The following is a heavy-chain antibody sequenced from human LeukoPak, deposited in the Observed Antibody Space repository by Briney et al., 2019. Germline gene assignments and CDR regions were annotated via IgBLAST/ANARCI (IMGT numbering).Heavy chain of an antibody. CDR2: INHSGST. CDR1: GGSFSGYY. Sequence: PSETLSLTCAVYGGSFSGYYWSWIRQPPGKGLEWIGEINHSGSTNYNPSLKSRVTISVDTSKNQFSLKLSSVTAADTAVYYCARHFYYDILEHFDYWGQGTLVTVSS. J-gene: IGHJ4*02. V-gene: IGHV4-34*01. D-gene: IGHD3-22*01. CDR3: ARHFYYDILEHFDY.